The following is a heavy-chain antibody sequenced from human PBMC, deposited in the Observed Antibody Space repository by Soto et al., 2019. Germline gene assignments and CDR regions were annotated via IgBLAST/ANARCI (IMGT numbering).Heavy chain of an antibody. J-gene: IGHJ4*02. V-gene: IGHV3-72*01. CDR2: SRDKPQGYST. Sequence: AGGSLRLSFAGSGFTLSYHYIAWVRQAPGKGLEWVGRSRDKPQGYSTAYAASVKGRFTTSRDESKNSAYLQMNSLKTEDTAVYYCVRATYFSDSSGYTRCLDYWGQGTLVTVSS. CDR3: VRATYFSDSSGYTRCLDY. CDR1: GFTLSYHY. D-gene: IGHD3-22*01.